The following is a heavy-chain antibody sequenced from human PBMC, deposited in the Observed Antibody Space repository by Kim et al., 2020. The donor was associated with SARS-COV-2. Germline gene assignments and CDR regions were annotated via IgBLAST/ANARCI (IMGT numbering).Heavy chain of an antibody. J-gene: IGHJ4*02. CDR2: INHSGST. CDR3: AGLPRSSWYREGY. Sequence: SETLSLTCAVYGGSFSGYYWSWIRQPPGKGLEWIGEINHSGSTNYNPSLKSRVTISVDTSKNQFSLKLSSVTAADTAVYYCAGLPRSSWYREGYWGQGTLVNVSS. CDR1: GGSFSGYY. D-gene: IGHD6-13*01. V-gene: IGHV4-34*01.